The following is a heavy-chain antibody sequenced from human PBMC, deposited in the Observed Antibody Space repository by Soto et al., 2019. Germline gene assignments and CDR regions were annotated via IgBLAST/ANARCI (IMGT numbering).Heavy chain of an antibody. CDR2: TSYDGSSE. Sequence: QVQLVESGGGVVQSGGSLTLSFTVSGFFLSDYVMHWVRPAPGKGLEWVAATSYDGSSEYYSDSVKDRFTTSRDNSKNTVYLHMNRLRAEDKGLYYCARGGGLNQLLSGSDHWGQGTLVTVSS. J-gene: IGHJ4*02. CDR3: ARGGGLNQLLSGSDH. V-gene: IGHV3-33*05. CDR1: GFFLSDYV. D-gene: IGHD1-26*01.